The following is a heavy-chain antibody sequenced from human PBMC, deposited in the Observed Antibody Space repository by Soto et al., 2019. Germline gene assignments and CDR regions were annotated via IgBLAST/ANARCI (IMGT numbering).Heavy chain of an antibody. Sequence: SETLSLTCTVSGGSISSYYWSWIRQPAGKGLEWIGRIYTSGSTNYNPSLKSRVTMSVDTSKNQFSLKLSSVTAADTAAYYCARDEYYYDSSGYYWFDPWGQGTLVTVSS. CDR1: GGSISSYY. D-gene: IGHD3-22*01. V-gene: IGHV4-4*07. CDR3: ARDEYYYDSSGYYWFDP. J-gene: IGHJ5*02. CDR2: IYTSGST.